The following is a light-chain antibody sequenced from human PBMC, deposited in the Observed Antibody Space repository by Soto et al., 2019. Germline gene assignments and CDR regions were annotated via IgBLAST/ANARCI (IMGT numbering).Light chain of an antibody. CDR2: SNN. V-gene: IGLV1-44*01. J-gene: IGLJ2*01. CDR3: PAWDDSLNGPGVV. Sequence: QSVLTQPPSASGTPGQRVTISCSGSSSNIGSNTVNWYQHLPGTAPKLLIYSNNQRPSGVPDRFSGSKSGTSASLAISGLQSEDEADYYCPAWDDSLNGPGVVFGGGTKLTVL. CDR1: SSNIGSNT.